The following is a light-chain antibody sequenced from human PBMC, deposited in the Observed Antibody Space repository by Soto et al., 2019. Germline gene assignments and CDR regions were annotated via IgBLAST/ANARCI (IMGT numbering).Light chain of an antibody. Sequence: EILMTQSPATRSVSPWERATLSCRASQSVSSNLAWYQQKPGQAPRLLIYGASTRATGIPARFSGSGSGTEFTLTISSLQSEDFAVYYCQQYNNWPPWTFGQGTKVDIK. J-gene: IGKJ1*01. CDR2: GAS. CDR3: QQYNNWPPWT. V-gene: IGKV3-15*01. CDR1: QSVSSN.